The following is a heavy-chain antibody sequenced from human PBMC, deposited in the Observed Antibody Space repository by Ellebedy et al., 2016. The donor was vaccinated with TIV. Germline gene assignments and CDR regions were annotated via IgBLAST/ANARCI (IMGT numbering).Heavy chain of an antibody. Sequence: GESLKISCAASAFSFSSYWMTWVRQAPGKGLEWVANIRQDGSEKYYVDSVTGRFTISRDNAKNSLYLQMNSLRAEDTAVYYCATDGSYGDYLSPTHAFDMWGQGTLVTVSA. J-gene: IGHJ3*02. CDR3: ATDGSYGDYLSPTHAFDM. D-gene: IGHD4-17*01. V-gene: IGHV3-7*01. CDR2: IRQDGSEK. CDR1: AFSFSSYW.